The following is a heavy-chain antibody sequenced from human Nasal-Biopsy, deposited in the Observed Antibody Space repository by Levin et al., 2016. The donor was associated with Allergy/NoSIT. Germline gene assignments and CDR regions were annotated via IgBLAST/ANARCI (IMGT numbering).Heavy chain of an antibody. J-gene: IGHJ4*01. V-gene: IGHV4-59*08. CDR1: GGSTSNFY. CDR2: ISYSGNI. Sequence: SETLSLTCSVSGGSTSNFYWTWIRQPPGRGLEWIAFISYSGNINYNPSLKSRVTMSVDTSRNQFSLQLTSVTAADTAVYYCARLWDYYGSGTYKYFDFWGHGTLVSVSS. CDR3: ARLWDYYGSGTYKYFDF. D-gene: IGHD3-10*01.